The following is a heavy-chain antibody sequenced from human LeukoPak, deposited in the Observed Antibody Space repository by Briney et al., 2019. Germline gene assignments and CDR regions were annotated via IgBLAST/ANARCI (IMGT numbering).Heavy chain of an antibody. V-gene: IGHV1-46*01. CDR1: GYTFTSYY. CDR3: ARGSQGDAFDI. Sequence: ASEKVSCKASGYTFTSYYMHWVRQAPGQGLEWMGIINPSGGSTSYAQKFQGRVTMTRDMSTSTVYMELSSLRSEDTAVYYCARGSQGDAFDIWGQGTMVTVSS. J-gene: IGHJ3*02. CDR2: INPSGGST.